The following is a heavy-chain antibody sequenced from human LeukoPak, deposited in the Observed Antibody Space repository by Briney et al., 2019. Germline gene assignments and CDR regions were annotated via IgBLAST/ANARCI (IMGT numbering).Heavy chain of an antibody. D-gene: IGHD2-21*01. CDR3: AREHMSDAFDI. V-gene: IGHV4-34*01. Sequence: SETLSLTCAVYGGSFTGYYWSWIRQPPGKGLEWIGEINHSGSTNYNPSLKSRVTISADTSKNQFSLKLSSVTGADTAVYYCAREHMSDAFDIWGQGTMVTVSS. J-gene: IGHJ3*02. CDR1: GGSFTGYY. CDR2: INHSGST.